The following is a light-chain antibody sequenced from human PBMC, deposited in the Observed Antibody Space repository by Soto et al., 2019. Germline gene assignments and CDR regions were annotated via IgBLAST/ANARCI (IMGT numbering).Light chain of an antibody. CDR2: DVS. Sequence: QSVLTQPASVSGSPGQSITISCSGTSSDVGGYNFVSRYQVHPGKAPRLILYDVSSRPSGVSYRVSGSKSANTASLNISRLQAGDEADYYCSSYTTTTSLVVFGGGTKLTVL. CDR3: SSYTTTTSLVV. CDR1: SSDVGGYNF. V-gene: IGLV2-14*03. J-gene: IGLJ2*01.